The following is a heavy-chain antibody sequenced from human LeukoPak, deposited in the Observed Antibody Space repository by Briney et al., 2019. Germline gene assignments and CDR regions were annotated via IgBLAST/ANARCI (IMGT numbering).Heavy chain of an antibody. D-gene: IGHD4-23*01. CDR2: ITRSGCTR. CDR1: GFTFSNYE. CDR3: ARDYGGSSPFDY. Sequence: GGSLRLSCAASGFTFSNYEMTWVRQAPGKGLEWVSYITRSGCTRYYADSVKGRFTISRDNAKNSLYLHMNSLRAEDTAVYYCARDYGGSSPFDYWGQGTLVTVSS. V-gene: IGHV3-48*03. J-gene: IGHJ4*02.